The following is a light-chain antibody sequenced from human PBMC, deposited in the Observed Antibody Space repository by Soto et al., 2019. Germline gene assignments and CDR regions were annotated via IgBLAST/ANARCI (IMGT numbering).Light chain of an antibody. CDR3: QQYGTSPRSIT. V-gene: IGKV3-20*01. J-gene: IGKJ5*01. CDR1: QSVSSSY. Sequence: IVLTHSPATLSFSPWQRSTLSVSPSQSVSSSYLAWYQQKPGQAPRLLIYGASSRATGIPDRFSGGGSGTDFTLTISRLEPEDFAVYYCQQYGTSPRSITFGQGTRLEIK. CDR2: GAS.